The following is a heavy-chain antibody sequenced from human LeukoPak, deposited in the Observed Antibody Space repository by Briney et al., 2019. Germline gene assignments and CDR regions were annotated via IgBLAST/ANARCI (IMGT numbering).Heavy chain of an antibody. J-gene: IGHJ4*02. V-gene: IGHV4-39*07. CDR1: GGSISSSSYY. CDR2: INHSGST. CDR3: AKVRYCSGVNCYPDDN. Sequence: SETLSLTCTVSGGSISSSSYYWSWIRQPPGKGLEWIGEINHSGSTNYNPSLKNRVTISVDTSKNQFSLKLSSVTAADTAVYYCAKVRYCSGVNCYPDDNWGQGTLVTVSS. D-gene: IGHD2-15*01.